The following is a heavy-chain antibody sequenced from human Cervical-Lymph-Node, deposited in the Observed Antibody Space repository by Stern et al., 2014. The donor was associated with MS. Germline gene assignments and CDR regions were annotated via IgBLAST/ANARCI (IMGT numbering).Heavy chain of an antibody. V-gene: IGHV1-69*01. CDR1: GGTFSNFP. CDR3: ALSSETSDRWYSLGYDL. Sequence: VQLVESGAEVTKPGSSVKVSCKASGGTFSNFPSSWVRQAPGQGLEWMGGIFPGGGTATDAQEFRCRVTITADVSTSTVYMELSSLRSDDTAVYYCALSSETSDRWYSLGYDLWGQGTLVTVSS. CDR2: IFPGGGTA. D-gene: IGHD6-13*01. J-gene: IGHJ5*02.